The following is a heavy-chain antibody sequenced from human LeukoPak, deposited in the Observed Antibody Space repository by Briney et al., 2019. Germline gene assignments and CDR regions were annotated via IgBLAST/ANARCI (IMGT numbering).Heavy chain of an antibody. D-gene: IGHD3-10*01. CDR1: GYTFTGYY. Sequence: SVKVSCKASGYTFTGYYMHWVRQAPGQGLEWMGRINPNSGGTNYAQKFQGRVTMTRDTSISTAYMELSRLRSDDTAVYYCAGPLLLWFGELSDGMDVWGQGTTVTVSS. V-gene: IGHV1-2*06. CDR2: INPNSGGT. J-gene: IGHJ6*02. CDR3: AGPLLLWFGELSDGMDV.